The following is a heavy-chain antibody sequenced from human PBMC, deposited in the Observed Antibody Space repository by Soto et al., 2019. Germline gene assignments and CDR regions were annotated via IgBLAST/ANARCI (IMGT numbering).Heavy chain of an antibody. Sequence: PSETMSLTCAVSGYSISSGYYWAWIRQPPGKGLEWIGSIYHTGSTYYNPSLKSRVTMSVDTSKNRFSLKLSSVTAADTAMYYCASWRGSYYAVDHWGQGIMVTVS. J-gene: IGHJ5*02. V-gene: IGHV4-38-2*01. D-gene: IGHD1-26*01. CDR3: ASWRGSYYAVDH. CDR1: GYSISSGYY. CDR2: IYHTGST.